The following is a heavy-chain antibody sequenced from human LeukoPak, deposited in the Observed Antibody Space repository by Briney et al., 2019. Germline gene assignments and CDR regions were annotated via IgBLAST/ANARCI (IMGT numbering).Heavy chain of an antibody. Sequence: PSETLSLTCTVSGGSISIYYWSWIRQPAGKGLEWIGRIYTSGSTNYTPSLKSRVTISVDTSKNQFSLKLSSVTAADTAVYYCARVKWGATPDYYYYYYMDVWGKGTTVTVSS. CDR3: ARVKWGATPDYYYYYYMDV. CDR1: GGSISIYY. J-gene: IGHJ6*03. V-gene: IGHV4-4*07. D-gene: IGHD1-26*01. CDR2: IYTSGST.